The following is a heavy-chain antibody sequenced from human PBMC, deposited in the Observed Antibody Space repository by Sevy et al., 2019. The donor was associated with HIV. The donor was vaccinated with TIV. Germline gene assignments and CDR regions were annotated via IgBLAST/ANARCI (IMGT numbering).Heavy chain of an antibody. CDR1: GFTFSSYA. V-gene: IGHV3-30-3*01. Sequence: GGSLRLSCAASGFTFSSYAMHWVRQAPGKGLEWVAVISYDGSNKYYADSVEGRFTISRDNSKNTLYLQMNSLRAEDTAVYYCARDRIDSSGYYYSSYFDYWGQGTLVTVSS. CDR2: ISYDGSNK. D-gene: IGHD3-22*01. CDR3: ARDRIDSSGYYYSSYFDY. J-gene: IGHJ4*02.